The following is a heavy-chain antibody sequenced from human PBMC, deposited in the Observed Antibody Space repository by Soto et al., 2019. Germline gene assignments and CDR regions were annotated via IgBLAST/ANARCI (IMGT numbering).Heavy chain of an antibody. CDR1: VFTFSSYG. Sequence: RGTLVLSCAASVFTFSSYGVDWVRQGPGTGLEWVAVISYDGSNKYYGDSVKGRFTISRDNSKNTLYLQMNSLRAEDTAVYYCAKDLGAAAGMGHYYYGMDVWGQGTTVTVSS. J-gene: IGHJ6*02. D-gene: IGHD6-13*01. CDR3: AKDLGAAAGMGHYYYGMDV. V-gene: IGHV3-30*18. CDR2: ISYDGSNK.